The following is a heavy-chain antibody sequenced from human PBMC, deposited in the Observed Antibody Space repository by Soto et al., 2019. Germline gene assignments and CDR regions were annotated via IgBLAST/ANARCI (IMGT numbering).Heavy chain of an antibody. D-gene: IGHD3-9*01. V-gene: IGHV4-34*01. Sequence: QVQLQQWGAGLLKPSETLSLTCAVYGGSFSGYYWSWIRQPPGKGLEWIGEINHSGSTNYNPSLKSRVTISVDTSKNQFSLKLSSVTAADTAVYYCARGRPINPYYDILTGYYKNWGQGTLVTVSS. CDR2: INHSGST. J-gene: IGHJ4*02. CDR3: ARGRPINPYYDILTGYYKN. CDR1: GGSFSGYY.